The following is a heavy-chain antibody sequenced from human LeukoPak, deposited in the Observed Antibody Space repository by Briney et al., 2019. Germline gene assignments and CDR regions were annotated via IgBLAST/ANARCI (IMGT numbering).Heavy chain of an antibody. D-gene: IGHD6-19*01. CDR1: GFTFSSYG. J-gene: IGHJ4*02. CDR2: IWYDVSNK. V-gene: IGHV3-33*01. CDR3: ARGAMRIAVLASRFDY. Sequence: GGSLRLSCAASGFTFSSYGMHWVRQAPGKGLEWVAVIWYDVSNKYYADSVNGRFTISRDNSKNTLYLQMNSLRAEDTAVYYCARGAMRIAVLASRFDYWGQGTLVTVSS.